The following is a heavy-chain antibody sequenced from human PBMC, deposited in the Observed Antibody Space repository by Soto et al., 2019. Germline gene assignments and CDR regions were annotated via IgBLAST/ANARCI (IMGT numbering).Heavy chain of an antibody. V-gene: IGHV4-61*05. J-gene: IGHJ3*02. CDR3: ARYSSSPSRAFDI. CDR2: IYYSGST. Sequence: SETLSLTCTVSGGSISSSSYYWGWIRQPPGKGLEWIGYIYYSGSTNYNPSLKSRVTISVDTSKKQFSLKLSSVTAADTAVYYCARYSSSPSRAFDIWGQGTMVTVSS. CDR1: GGSISSSSYY. D-gene: IGHD6-13*01.